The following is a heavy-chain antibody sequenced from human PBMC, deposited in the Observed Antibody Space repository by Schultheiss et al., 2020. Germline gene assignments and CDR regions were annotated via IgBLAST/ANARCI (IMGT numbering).Heavy chain of an antibody. CDR2: VSTSGGST. D-gene: IGHD3-3*01. V-gene: IGHV3-21*01. CDR1: GFTFSNYN. CDR3: ARAPLLEWLLYN. J-gene: IGHJ4*02. Sequence: GGSLRLSCAASGFTFSNYNMNWVRQAPGKGLEWVSSVSTSGGSTFYADSVRGRFTISRDNAKNSLYLQMNSLRAEDTAVYYCARAPLLEWLLYNWGQGTLVTVSS.